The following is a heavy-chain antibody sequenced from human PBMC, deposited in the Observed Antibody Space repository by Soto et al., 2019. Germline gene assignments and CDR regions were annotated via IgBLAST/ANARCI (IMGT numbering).Heavy chain of an antibody. CDR1: GGSFSGYY. CDR2: INHSGST. V-gene: IGHV4-34*01. D-gene: IGHD6-13*01. CDR3: ARGWGSSWTGVGY. Sequence: QVQLQQWGAGLLKPSETLSLTCAVYGGSFSGYYWSWIRQPPGKGLEWIGEINHSGSTNYNPSLKRRVTRSVDTSKNQFSLKLSSVTAADTAVYYCARGWGSSWTGVGYWGQGTLVTVSS. J-gene: IGHJ4*02.